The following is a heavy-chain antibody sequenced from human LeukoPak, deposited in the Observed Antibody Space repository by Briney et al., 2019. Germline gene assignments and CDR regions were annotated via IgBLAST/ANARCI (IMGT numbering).Heavy chain of an antibody. CDR1: GFSFNIYA. D-gene: IGHD3-22*01. CDR3: ARVGDSSGYLGGLDY. CDR2: LSADGASR. V-gene: IGHV3-23*01. J-gene: IGHJ4*02. Sequence: GGSLRLSCVASGFSFNIYAMNWVRQAPGKGLEWVSSLSADGASRFYADSVKGRFTISRDNSKNTLYLQMNSLRVEATAVYYCARVGDSSGYLGGLDYWGQGTLVTVSS.